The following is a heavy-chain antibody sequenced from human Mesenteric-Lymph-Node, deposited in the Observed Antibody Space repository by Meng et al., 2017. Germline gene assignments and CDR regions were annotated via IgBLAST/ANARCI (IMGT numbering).Heavy chain of an antibody. CDR1: GGSLTNFY. Sequence: SETLSLTCTVSGGSLTNFYWNWIRQPPGKGLEWIGYVYYTGSSDYNPSLKSRVSISLDTTKNQFSLRLRSVTAADTAIYYCARTWGFYDVFDIWGQGTLVTVSS. CDR2: VYYTGSS. CDR3: ARTWGFYDVFDI. D-gene: IGHD3-16*01. V-gene: IGHV4-59*01. J-gene: IGHJ3*02.